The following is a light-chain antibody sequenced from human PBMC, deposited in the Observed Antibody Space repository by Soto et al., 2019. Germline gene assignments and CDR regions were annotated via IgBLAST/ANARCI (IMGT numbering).Light chain of an antibody. V-gene: IGLV2-14*01. CDR2: EVT. J-gene: IGLJ3*02. CDR1: SSDVGYYDS. CDR3: TSYTSSISWV. Sequence: QSALTQPASVSGSPGQSITLPCTGTSSDVGYYDSVSWYQQHPGKAPKLMIYEVTNRPSGVSNRFSGSKSGNTASLTISGLQAEDEADYYCTSYTSSISWVFGGGTQLTVL.